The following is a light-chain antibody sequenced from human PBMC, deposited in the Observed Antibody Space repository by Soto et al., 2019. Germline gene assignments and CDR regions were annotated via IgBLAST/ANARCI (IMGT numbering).Light chain of an antibody. CDR1: SSDVGGYNH. Sequence: QSALTQPASVSGSPGQSITLSCTGSSSDVGGYNHVSWYQHHPGKAPKLLLYEVTNRPSGVSNRFSGSKSGNTASLTISGLQADDEADYYCSSYTSSFSSVFGTGTKLTVL. CDR2: EVT. V-gene: IGLV2-14*01. CDR3: SSYTSSFSSV. J-gene: IGLJ1*01.